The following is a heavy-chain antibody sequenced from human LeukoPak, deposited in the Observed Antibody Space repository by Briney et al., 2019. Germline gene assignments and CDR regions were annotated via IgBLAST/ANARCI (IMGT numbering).Heavy chain of an antibody. CDR3: ARGSYDILTGYFPERFDY. D-gene: IGHD3-9*01. CDR1: GGSISSYY. CDR2: IYYSGST. Sequence: SETLSLTCTVSGGSISSYYWSWIRQPPGKGLEWIGYIYYSGSTNYNPSLKSRVTISVDTPKNQFSLKLSSVTAADTAVYYCARGSYDILTGYFPERFDYWGLGTLVTVSS. V-gene: IGHV4-59*01. J-gene: IGHJ4*02.